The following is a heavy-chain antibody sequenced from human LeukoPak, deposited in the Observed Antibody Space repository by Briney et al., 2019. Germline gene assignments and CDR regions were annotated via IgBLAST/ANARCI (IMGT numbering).Heavy chain of an antibody. CDR3: ARVKYVRGVTQYYFDY. CDR1: GFTSSSYS. J-gene: IGHJ4*02. D-gene: IGHD3-10*01. V-gene: IGHV3-21*01. CDR2: ISSSSSYI. Sequence: GGSLRLSCAPSGFTSSSYSMNWVRHAPGKGLEWVSSISSSSSYIYYADSVKGRFTISRDNAKNSLYLQMNSLRAEDTAVYYCARVKYVRGVTQYYFDYWGQGTLVTVSS.